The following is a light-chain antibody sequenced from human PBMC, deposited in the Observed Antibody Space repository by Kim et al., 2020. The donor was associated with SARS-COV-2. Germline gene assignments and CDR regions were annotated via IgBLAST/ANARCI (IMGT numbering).Light chain of an antibody. CDR2: VAS. Sequence: EIVMTQSPATLSVSPGERATLSCRASQSVGTNLVWYQQKPGQAPRLLISVASFRAAGIPDRFSGSGSGTEFTLTISSLQSEDFAVYYCQQYNKSPVTFGAGTKVDIK. J-gene: IGKJ4*01. V-gene: IGKV3-15*01. CDR3: QQYNKSPVT. CDR1: QSVGTN.